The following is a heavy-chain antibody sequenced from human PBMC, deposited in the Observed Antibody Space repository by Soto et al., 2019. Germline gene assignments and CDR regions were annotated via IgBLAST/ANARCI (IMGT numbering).Heavy chain of an antibody. Sequence: ASVQDSCKASGYTFLNYDVAWVRRPPGQELEWMGWISISKGKTYYQQSLQGRVTMTTDTATTTTYKEERSLRSDDTAVYYCARKGYIGNFGLDVWGQGTTVTVSS. CDR3: ARKGYIGNFGLDV. CDR2: ISISKGKT. D-gene: IGHD5-12*01. J-gene: IGHJ6*02. CDR1: GYTFLNYD. V-gene: IGHV1-18*01.